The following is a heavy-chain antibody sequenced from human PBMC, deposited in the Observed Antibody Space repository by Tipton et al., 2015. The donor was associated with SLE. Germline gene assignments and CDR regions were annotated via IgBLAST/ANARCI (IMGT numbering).Heavy chain of an antibody. J-gene: IGHJ4*02. CDR3: VRLRSKVLIDY. CDR1: GDSISSGSYY. Sequence: TLSLTCTVSGDSISSGSYYWSWIRQPPGKGLDLIGNIYSSSGTTYSNPLLQSRVTISVDTSKNQFSLEVRSVTAADTAVYYCVRLRSKVLIDYWGQGTLVTVSS. V-gene: IGHV4-39*07. CDR2: IYSSSGTT. D-gene: IGHD2-8*01.